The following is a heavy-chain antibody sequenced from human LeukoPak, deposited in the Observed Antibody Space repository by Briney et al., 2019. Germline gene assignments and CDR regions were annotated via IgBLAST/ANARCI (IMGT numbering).Heavy chain of an antibody. J-gene: IGHJ4*02. Sequence: GGSLRLSCAASGFTFSSYAMSWVRQAPGKGLEWVSAISGSGGSTYYADSVKGRFTISRDNSKNTLYLQMNSLRAEDTAVYYCAKRKSGIAVAGVGYYFDYWGQGTLVTVSS. CDR2: ISGSGGST. V-gene: IGHV3-23*01. CDR3: AKRKSGIAVAGVGYYFDY. D-gene: IGHD6-19*01. CDR1: GFTFSSYA.